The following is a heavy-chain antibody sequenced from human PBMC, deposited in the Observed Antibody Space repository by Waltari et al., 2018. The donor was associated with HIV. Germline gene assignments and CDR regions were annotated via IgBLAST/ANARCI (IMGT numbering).Heavy chain of an antibody. CDR3: AKGPFDY. V-gene: IGHV3-9*01. Sequence: EVKLVESGGGLVQPGRSLRLSCAAHGFTFDDYAMHWVRQAPGKGLEWVAGISWNSGSIGYEDSVKGRFTISRDNAKNSVYLEMNSLRTEDTALYYCAKGPFDYWGQGTLVTVSS. CDR2: ISWNSGSI. CDR1: GFTFDDYA. J-gene: IGHJ4*02.